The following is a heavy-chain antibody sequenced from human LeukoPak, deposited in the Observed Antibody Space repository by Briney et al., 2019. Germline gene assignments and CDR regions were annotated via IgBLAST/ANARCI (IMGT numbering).Heavy chain of an antibody. CDR3: AKDYCSSTTCFFEN. Sequence: GGSLRLSCGASGFTFSGHGMRWVRQAPGKGLEWVSGISGSGGSTFYADSVKGRFTISRDNSKNTLYLQMNSLSVEDTAVYYCAKDYCSSTTCFFENWGQGTLVTVSS. D-gene: IGHD2-2*01. CDR1: GFTFSGHG. V-gene: IGHV3-23*01. J-gene: IGHJ4*02. CDR2: ISGSGGST.